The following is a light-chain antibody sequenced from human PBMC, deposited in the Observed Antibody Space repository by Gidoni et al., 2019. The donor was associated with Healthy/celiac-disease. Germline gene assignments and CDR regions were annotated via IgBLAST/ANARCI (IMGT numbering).Light chain of an antibody. J-gene: IGKJ3*01. CDR1: QGISSY. V-gene: IGKV1-8*01. Sequence: AIRMTPSPSSFSASTGDRVTITCRASQGISSYLAWYQQKPGKAPKLLIYAASTLQSGVPSRFSGSGSGTDFTLTISCLQSEDFATYYCQQYYSYPSTFGPGTKVEIK. CDR3: QQYYSYPST. CDR2: AAS.